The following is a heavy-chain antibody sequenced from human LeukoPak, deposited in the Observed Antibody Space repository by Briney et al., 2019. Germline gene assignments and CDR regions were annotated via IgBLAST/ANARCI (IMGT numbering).Heavy chain of an antibody. CDR1: GGSFSGYY. CDR3: AGGWRDYYYGMDA. Sequence: SETLSLTCAVYGGSFSGYYWSWIRQPPGKGLEWIGYIYYSGSTYYNPSLKSRVTISVDTSKNQFSLKLSSVTAADTAVYYCAGGWRDYYYGMDAWGQGTTVTVSS. V-gene: IGHV4-59*06. D-gene: IGHD2-15*01. CDR2: IYYSGST. J-gene: IGHJ6*02.